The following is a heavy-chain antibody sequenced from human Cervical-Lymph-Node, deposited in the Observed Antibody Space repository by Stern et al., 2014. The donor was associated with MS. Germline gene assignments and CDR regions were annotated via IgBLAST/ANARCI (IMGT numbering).Heavy chain of an antibody. CDR1: GYSFTSYW. V-gene: IGHV5-51*01. CDR3: ARQVDDYVWGSYPAGFDY. Sequence: EVQLVESGAEVKKPGESLKISCKGSGYSFTSYWIGWVRQMPGKGLEWMGIIYPGDSDTRYSPSFQGQVTISAEKSISTAYLQWSSLKASDTAMYYCARQVDDYVWGSYPAGFDYWGQGTLVTVSS. CDR2: IYPGDSDT. D-gene: IGHD3-16*02. J-gene: IGHJ4*02.